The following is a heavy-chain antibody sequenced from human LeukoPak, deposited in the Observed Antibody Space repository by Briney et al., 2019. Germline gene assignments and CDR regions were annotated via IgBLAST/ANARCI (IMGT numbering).Heavy chain of an antibody. J-gene: IGHJ5*01. CDR3: ARVNYGNTWSDA. V-gene: IGHV1-2*06. D-gene: IGHD4-17*01. Sequence: ASVKLSCKASGYTSTGYYMHWLRQAPGQGLESMGRINPNSGGTNYAQKFQGRVTMTRDTSISTAYMELSRPRSDGTAVSSCARVNYGNTWSDASCQGTLVTVSS. CDR1: GYTSTGYY. CDR2: INPNSGGT.